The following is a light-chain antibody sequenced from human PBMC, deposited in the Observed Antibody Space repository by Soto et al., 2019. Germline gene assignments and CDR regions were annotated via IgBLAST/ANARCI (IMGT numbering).Light chain of an antibody. CDR2: DAS. CDR3: QQYDNLPT. CDR1: QDISNY. V-gene: IGKV1-33*01. Sequence: DIPMTQSPSSLSASVGDRVTITCQASQDISNYLNWYQQKPGKAPKLLIYDASNLETGVPSRFSGSGSGTDFTFTISCLQPEDIATYYCQQYDNLPTFGGGTKVEIK. J-gene: IGKJ4*01.